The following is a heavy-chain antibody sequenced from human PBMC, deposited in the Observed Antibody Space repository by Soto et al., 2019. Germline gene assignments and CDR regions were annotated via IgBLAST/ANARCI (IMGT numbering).Heavy chain of an antibody. CDR3: ARPHEYCFSTSCQVGDFDY. D-gene: IGHD2-2*01. V-gene: IGHV1-18*01. CDR1: DYTFTNYG. CDR2: ISPYNGNT. Sequence: QVQLVQSGAAVKKPGASVKVSCKASDYTFTNYGISWVRQAPGQGLEWMGWISPYNGNTNYAQKLQDRVTMTADTSTSTAYMELRSLRSDDTAVYYCARPHEYCFSTSCQVGDFDYWGQGTLVTVSS. J-gene: IGHJ4*02.